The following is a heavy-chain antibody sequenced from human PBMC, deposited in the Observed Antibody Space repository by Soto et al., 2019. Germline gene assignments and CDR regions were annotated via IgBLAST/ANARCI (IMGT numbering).Heavy chain of an antibody. Sequence: QVQLVQSGAEVKKPGASVKVSCKASGYTFISFGSNWVRQAPGQGLEWMGWTSANTGNTNYAQKFQGRVTMTIDTSTTTAFMELRSLRSDDTAVYYFASGDSITDENWGQGTLVTVSS. J-gene: IGHJ4*02. CDR2: TSANTGNT. CDR1: GYTFISFG. D-gene: IGHD3-22*01. CDR3: ASGDSITDEN. V-gene: IGHV1-18*01.